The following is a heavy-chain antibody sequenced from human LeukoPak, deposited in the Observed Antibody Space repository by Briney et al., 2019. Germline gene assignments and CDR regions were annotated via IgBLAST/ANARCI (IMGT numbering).Heavy chain of an antibody. Sequence: GGSLRLSCAASGFTFDDYAMHWVRQAPGKGLEWVGRIKSKSDGGTTDYAAPVKGRFTISRDDSKNTLYLEMNSLKIEDTAVYYCTTVTMVRDYDYWGQGTLVTVSS. J-gene: IGHJ4*02. V-gene: IGHV3-15*01. CDR3: TTVTMVRDYDY. CDR2: IKSKSDGGTT. D-gene: IGHD3-10*01. CDR1: GFTFDDYA.